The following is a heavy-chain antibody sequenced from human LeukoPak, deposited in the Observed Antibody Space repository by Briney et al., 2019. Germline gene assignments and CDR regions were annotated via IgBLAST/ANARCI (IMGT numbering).Heavy chain of an antibody. CDR3: ARDYSSGSPSGAFDI. D-gene: IGHD3-22*01. J-gene: IGHJ3*02. CDR2: IYYSGST. V-gene: IGHV4-59*01. Sequence: SETLSLTCTVSGGSISSYYWSWIRQPPGKGLEWIGYIYYSGSTNYNPSLKSRVTISVDTSKNQFSLKLSSVTAADTAVYYCARDYSSGSPSGAFDIWGQGTMVTVSS. CDR1: GGSISSYY.